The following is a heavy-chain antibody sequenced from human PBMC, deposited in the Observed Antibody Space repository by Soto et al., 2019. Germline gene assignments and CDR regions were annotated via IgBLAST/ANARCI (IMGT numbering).Heavy chain of an antibody. CDR3: ANSPTRWFGDIKGNCGMGR. CDR2: ISGGGGST. J-gene: IGHJ6*02. V-gene: IGHV3-23*01. Sequence: GGSLRLSCATSGFTFSHYAMSWVRQAPGKGLEWVSGISGGGGSTYYADSVKGRFCISRGNSKNTWCLQMHCLRAHDSAVSYFANSPTRWFGDIKGNCGMGRWGHGTTGTVSS. D-gene: IGHD3-10*01. CDR1: GFTFSHYA.